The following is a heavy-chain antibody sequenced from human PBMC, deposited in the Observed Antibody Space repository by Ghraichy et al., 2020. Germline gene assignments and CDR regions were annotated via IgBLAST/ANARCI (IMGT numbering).Heavy chain of an antibody. V-gene: IGHV4-38-2*02. CDR2: IHYSGST. CDR3: ARDRSRYTGSYYYYYGIDV. J-gene: IGHJ6*02. Sequence: GSLSLTCTVSGYSISSGYYWGWIRQSPGKGLEWIGSIHYSGSTYNNPSLKSRVIISVDTSKNQFFLKVSSVTAADTAVYHCARDRSRYTGSYYYYYGIDVWGQGTTVTVSS. CDR1: GYSISSGYY. D-gene: IGHD1-26*01.